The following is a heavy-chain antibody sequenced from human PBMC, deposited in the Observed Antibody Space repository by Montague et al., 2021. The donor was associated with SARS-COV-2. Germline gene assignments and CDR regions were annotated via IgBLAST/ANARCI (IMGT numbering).Heavy chain of an antibody. J-gene: IGHJ6*03. CDR1: GGSFSGYY. V-gene: IGHV4-34*01. CDR2: INDGGFI. Sequence: SETLSLTCAVYGGSFSGYYWTWIRQSPGQGLEWIGEINDGGFINYNPSLKSRVAISVDTSKNQFSLKLRSVTAADSAVYYCARGNTQPATVIVVVNFFFYMDVWGKGTTVTVSS. CDR3: ARGNTQPATVIVVVNFFFYMDV. D-gene: IGHD3-22*01.